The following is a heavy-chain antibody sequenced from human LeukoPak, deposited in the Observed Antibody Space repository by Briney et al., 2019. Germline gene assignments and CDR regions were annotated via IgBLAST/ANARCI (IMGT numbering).Heavy chain of an antibody. Sequence: GGSLRLSCAASGFPFSTYAMAWGRQAPGKGLEWVSGVSDDGIETYYADSVRGRFTISRDNSNNTVYLQLSSLRAEDTAIYYCAKPRGGDLPLYFFDYWGLGTLVPVSS. CDR1: GFPFSTYA. CDR2: VSDDGIET. D-gene: IGHD2-21*02. CDR3: AKPRGGDLPLYFFDY. V-gene: IGHV3-23*01. J-gene: IGHJ4*02.